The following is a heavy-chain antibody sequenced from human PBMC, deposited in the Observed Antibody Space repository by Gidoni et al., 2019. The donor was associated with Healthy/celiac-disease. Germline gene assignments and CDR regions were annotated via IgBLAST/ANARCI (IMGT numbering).Heavy chain of an antibody. CDR3: VKSSSFIWYFDL. CDR1: GYTFTSYY. Sequence: QVQLVQSGAEVKKPGASVKVSCKASGYTFTSYYMHWVRQAPGQGLEWMGIINPSGGSTSYAQKFQGRVTMTRDTSTSTVYMELSSLRSEDTAVYYCVKSSSFIWYFDLWGRGTLVTVSS. J-gene: IGHJ2*01. D-gene: IGHD6-6*01. V-gene: IGHV1-46*03. CDR2: INPSGGST.